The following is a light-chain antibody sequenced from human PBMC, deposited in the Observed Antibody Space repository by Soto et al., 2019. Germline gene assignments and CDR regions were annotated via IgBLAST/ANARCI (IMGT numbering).Light chain of an antibody. Sequence: QSVLTQPPSASGTPGQGVTISCSGSSSDIGSNTVNWYQQLPGTAPKLLIYFNNQRPSGVPDRFSGSKSGTSASLAISGLQSEDEAAYFCAAWDDSLNGPVFGGGTQLTVL. CDR3: AAWDDSLNGPV. J-gene: IGLJ3*02. CDR2: FNN. CDR1: SSDIGSNT. V-gene: IGLV1-44*01.